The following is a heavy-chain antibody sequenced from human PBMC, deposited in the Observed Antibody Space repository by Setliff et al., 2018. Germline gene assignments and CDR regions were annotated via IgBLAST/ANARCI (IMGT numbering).Heavy chain of an antibody. D-gene: IGHD6-19*01. V-gene: IGHV3-48*01. CDR3: ARSAVAVPGQFYFDN. CDR1: GFTFSTYA. J-gene: IGHJ4*02. Sequence: GGSLRLSCAASGFTFSTYAMNWLRQAPGKGLEWVSYISSSSGLIYYADSVKGRFTISRDEAKNSLYLQMNSLRTEDTAVYHCARSAVAVPGQFYFDNWGQGTQVTVSS. CDR2: ISSSSGLI.